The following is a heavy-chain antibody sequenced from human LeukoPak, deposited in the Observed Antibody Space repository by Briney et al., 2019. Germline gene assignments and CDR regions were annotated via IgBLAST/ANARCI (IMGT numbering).Heavy chain of an antibody. D-gene: IGHD3-9*01. V-gene: IGHV1-18*01. Sequence: GASVKVSCKASGYTFTSYGISWVRQAPGQGLEWMGWISAYNGNTNYARKLQGRVTMTTDTSTSTAYMELRSLRSDDTAVYYCARMSDILTGYYSHFDYWGQGTLVTVSS. CDR2: ISAYNGNT. J-gene: IGHJ4*02. CDR1: GYTFTSYG. CDR3: ARMSDILTGYYSHFDY.